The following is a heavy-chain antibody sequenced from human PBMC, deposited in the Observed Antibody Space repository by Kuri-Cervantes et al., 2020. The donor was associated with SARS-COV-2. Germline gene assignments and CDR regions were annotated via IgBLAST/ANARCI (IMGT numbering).Heavy chain of an antibody. CDR2: INAGNGNT. CDR3: ARVSKNGRKGTYYYYMDV. J-gene: IGHJ6*03. V-gene: IGHV1-3*01. CDR1: GYTFTSYA. Sequence: ASVKVSCKASGYTFTSYAMHWVRQAPGQRLEWMGWINAGNGNTKYSQKFQGRVTITRDTSASTAYMELSSLRSEDTAVYYCARVSKNGRKGTYYYYMDVWGKGTTVT.